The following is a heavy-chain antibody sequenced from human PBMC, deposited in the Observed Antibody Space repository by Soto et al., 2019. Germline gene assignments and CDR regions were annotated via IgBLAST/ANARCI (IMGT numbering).Heavy chain of an antibody. CDR3: AKLPAAQSYFDF. CDR2: ISGSGGST. V-gene: IGHV3-23*01. D-gene: IGHD2-2*01. Sequence: EVQLLDSGGGLVQPGGSLRLSGEASGFTFITYAMSWFRQAPGKGLEWVSIISGSGGSTYYPASVKGRFTISRDNSKNTLYLQMNSLRADDTAVYYCAKLPAAQSYFDFWGQGTLVTVSS. J-gene: IGHJ4*02. CDR1: GFTFITYA.